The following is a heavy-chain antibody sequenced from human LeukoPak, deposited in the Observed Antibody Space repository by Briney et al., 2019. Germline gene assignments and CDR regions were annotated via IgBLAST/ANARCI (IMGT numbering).Heavy chain of an antibody. CDR1: GFTLSDYD. J-gene: IGHJ6*02. Sequence: GGSLRLSCAASGFTLSDYDIHWVRQPIGKGLDWVSGLGSAGDKYHASSERGRFTISREDAENSVYLQMNGLRPEDTAIYYCARAKRETSTRPWTSGMDVWGQGTGVTVSS. D-gene: IGHD3/OR15-3a*01. CDR2: LGSAGDK. V-gene: IGHV3-13*01. CDR3: ARAKRETSTRPWTSGMDV.